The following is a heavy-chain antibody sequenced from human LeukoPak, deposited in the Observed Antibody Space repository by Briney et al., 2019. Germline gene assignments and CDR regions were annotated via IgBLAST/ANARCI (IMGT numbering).Heavy chain of an antibody. CDR1: GYHFTHYW. V-gene: IGHV5-51*01. CDR2: IYPGDSDT. D-gene: IGHD3-10*01. CDR3: ATRGAKGGYYYMDV. Sequence: GASLKISRKGSGYHFTHYWIAWVRQMPGKGPEWMGVIYPGDSDTRYSPSFQGQVTISADESVTTAYLQWSSLRASDTAMYYCATRGAKGGYYYMDVWGKGTTVTVSS. J-gene: IGHJ6*03.